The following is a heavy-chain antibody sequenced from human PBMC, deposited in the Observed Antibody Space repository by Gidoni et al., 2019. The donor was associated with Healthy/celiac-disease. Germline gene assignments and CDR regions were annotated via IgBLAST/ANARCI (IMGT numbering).Heavy chain of an antibody. D-gene: IGHD1-1*01. CDR1: GYSFTSYW. J-gene: IGHJ6*03. CDR2: IYPGDADT. CDR3: ARHGRAGLDPHRMDV. Sequence: EVQLVQSGAEVKKPGASLKISCTGSGYSFTSYWIGWVRQMPGKGLEWMGIIYPGDADTRYSPSFQGQVTIAADKSISTAYLQGSSLKASDTAMYYCARHGRAGLDPHRMDVWGKGTTVTVSS. V-gene: IGHV5-51*01.